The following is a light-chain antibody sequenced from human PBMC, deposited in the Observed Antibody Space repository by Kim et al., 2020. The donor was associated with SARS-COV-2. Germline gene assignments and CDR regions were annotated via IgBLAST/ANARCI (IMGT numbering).Light chain of an antibody. CDR2: DAS. CDR1: QNIRSL. V-gene: IGKV3-11*01. Sequence: TQSPATLSLSPGDRATLSCRASQNIRSLLAWYQQKPGQPPRLLIYDASNRATGIPARFSGSGYGTDFTLTISSLEPDDFAVYYCQHRDNWPPRFTFGPGNKVDIK. CDR3: QHRDNWPPRFT. J-gene: IGKJ3*01.